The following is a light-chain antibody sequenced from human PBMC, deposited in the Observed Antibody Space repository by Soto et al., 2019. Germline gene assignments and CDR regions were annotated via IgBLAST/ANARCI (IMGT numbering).Light chain of an antibody. CDR3: MQSTQLPHT. V-gene: IGKV2-24*01. CDR2: KVS. CDR1: QSLVHSDGNTY. Sequence: DIVMTQTPLSSPVTLGQPASISCRSSQSLVHSDGNTYLTWLHQRPGQPPRRLIYKVSNRFPWFPDKVSGSCAGTHFTLRSSRVEAEDVGIYYCMQSTQLPHTFGQGTSLEIK. J-gene: IGKJ2*01.